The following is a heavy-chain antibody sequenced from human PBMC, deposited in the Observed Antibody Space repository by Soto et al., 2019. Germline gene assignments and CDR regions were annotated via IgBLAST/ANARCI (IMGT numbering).Heavy chain of an antibody. Sequence: PSETLSLTCTVSGGSISSYYWSWIRQPAGKGLEWIGRIYTSGSTNYNPSLKSRVTMSVVTSKNQFSLKLSSVTAADTAVYYCARDWPPDGYLEVAFDYWGQGTLVTVSS. V-gene: IGHV4-4*07. CDR1: GGSISSYY. CDR2: IYTSGST. CDR3: ARDWPPDGYLEVAFDY. D-gene: IGHD5-12*01. J-gene: IGHJ4*02.